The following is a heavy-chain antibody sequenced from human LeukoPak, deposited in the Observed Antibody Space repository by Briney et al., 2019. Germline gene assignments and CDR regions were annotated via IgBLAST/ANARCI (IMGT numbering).Heavy chain of an antibody. CDR1: GGSFSGQY. D-gene: IGHD2-15*01. J-gene: IGHJ3*02. CDR2: INHSGST. Sequence: PSETLSLTCVVYGGSFSGQYWSWIRQPPGKGLEWIGEINHSGSTNYNPSLKSRVTISVDTSKNQFSLKLSSVTAADTAVYYCARGRRIAATRLIAAFDIWGQGTMVTVSS. CDR3: ARGRRIAATRLIAAFDI. V-gene: IGHV4-34*01.